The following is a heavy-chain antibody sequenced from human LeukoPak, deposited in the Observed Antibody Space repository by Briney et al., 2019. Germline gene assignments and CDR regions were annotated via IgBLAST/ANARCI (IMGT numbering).Heavy chain of an antibody. Sequence: SETLSLTCTVSGGSISSSSSYWGWIRQPPGKGLEWIASIYYSGSTYYNPSLKSRVTISVDTSNNQLSLKVTSVSAADTAVYYCARHQGITFYYERSGYQFDSWGQGTLLTVSS. CDR1: GGSISSSSSY. CDR2: IYYSGST. J-gene: IGHJ4*02. D-gene: IGHD3-22*01. CDR3: ARHQGITFYYERSGYQFDS. V-gene: IGHV4-39*01.